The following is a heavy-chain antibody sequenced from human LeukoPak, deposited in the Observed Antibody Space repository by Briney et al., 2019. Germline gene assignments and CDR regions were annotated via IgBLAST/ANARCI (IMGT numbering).Heavy chain of an antibody. V-gene: IGHV3-13*01. CDR3: ARSEMATNGQNDY. CDR2: VSSGFHA. CDR1: GFTLGSHD. Sequence: DPGGSLRLSCTASGFTLGSHDMHWVRQIPGQGLEWVAAVSSGFHAFFADSVQGRFTVSREDARNSLYLQMNSLRAEDTAVYYCARSEMATNGQNDYWGQGTLVTVSS. D-gene: IGHD5-24*01. J-gene: IGHJ4*02.